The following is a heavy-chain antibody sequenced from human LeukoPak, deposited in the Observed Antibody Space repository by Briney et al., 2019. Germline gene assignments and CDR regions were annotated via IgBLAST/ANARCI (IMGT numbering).Heavy chain of an antibody. CDR1: GFTFSNYG. CDR3: ARDLFYYDNSGYYYFDY. Sequence: PGGSLRLSCAASGFTFSNYGMRWVRQVPGKGLEWVAVIWYDGSNKYYADSVKGRFTISRDNSKNTLYLQMNSLRAEDTAVYYCARDLFYYDNSGYYYFDYWGQGTLVTVSS. D-gene: IGHD3-22*01. J-gene: IGHJ4*02. V-gene: IGHV3-33*01. CDR2: IWYDGSNK.